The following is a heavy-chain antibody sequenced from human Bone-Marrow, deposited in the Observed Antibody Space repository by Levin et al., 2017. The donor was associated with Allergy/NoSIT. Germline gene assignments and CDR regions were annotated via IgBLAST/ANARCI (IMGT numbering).Heavy chain of an antibody. CDR3: AREGRTVLKSPTGGRGMDV. D-gene: IGHD3-16*01. J-gene: IGHJ6*02. CDR1: GFTLSTYW. V-gene: IGHV3-7*01. CDR2: IKHDGSEK. Sequence: GGSLRLSCAASGFTLSTYWMSWVRQGPGMGLEWVANIKHDGSEKYYVDSVKGRFTVSRDNAKNSLYLQMNSLRAGDTAVYYCAREGRTVLKSPTGGRGMDVWGQGTTVTVSS.